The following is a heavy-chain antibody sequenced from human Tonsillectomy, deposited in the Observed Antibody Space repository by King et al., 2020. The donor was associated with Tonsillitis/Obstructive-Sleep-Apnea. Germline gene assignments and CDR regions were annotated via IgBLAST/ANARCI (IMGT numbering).Heavy chain of an antibody. CDR2: IYSGGTT. D-gene: IGHD2-15*01. Sequence: VQLVESGGGLIQPGGSLRLSCAASGFTVSSNYMSWVRQAPGKGLEWVSVIYSGGTTYYADSGKGRFTISRDNSKNTLYLQMNSLRAEDTAVYYCARGYCSGGRCYKGEYFQHWGQGTLVTVSS. J-gene: IGHJ1*01. CDR3: ARGYCSGGRCYKGEYFQH. CDR1: GFTVSSNY. V-gene: IGHV3-53*01.